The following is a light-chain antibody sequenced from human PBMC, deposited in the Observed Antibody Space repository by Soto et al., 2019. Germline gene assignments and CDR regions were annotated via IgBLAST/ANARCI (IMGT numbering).Light chain of an antibody. V-gene: IGKV1-39*01. Sequence: DIQMTQSPSSLSASVGDRVTITCRASQSISSYLNWYQQNPGKAPKLLIYAASSLQSGVPSRFSGSGSGTDFTLTISSLQPEEFATYYCKQSYSTLWTFGQGTKVEIK. J-gene: IGKJ1*01. CDR2: AAS. CDR3: KQSYSTLWT. CDR1: QSISSY.